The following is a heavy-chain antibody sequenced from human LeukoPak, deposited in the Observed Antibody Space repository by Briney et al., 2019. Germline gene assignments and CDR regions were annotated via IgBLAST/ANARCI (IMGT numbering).Heavy chain of an antibody. D-gene: IGHD2-15*01. Sequence: ASVKVSCKASGYTFTSYYMHWVRQAPGQGLEWMGIINPSGGSTSYAQKFQGRVTMTRDTSTSTVYMELSSLRSEDTAVYYCASPPEDRYDAFDIWGQGTMVTVSS. CDR1: GYTFTSYY. CDR3: ASPPEDRYDAFDI. CDR2: INPSGGST. J-gene: IGHJ3*02. V-gene: IGHV1-46*01.